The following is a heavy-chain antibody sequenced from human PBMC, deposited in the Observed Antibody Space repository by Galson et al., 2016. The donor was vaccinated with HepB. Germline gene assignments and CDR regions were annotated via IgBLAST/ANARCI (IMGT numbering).Heavy chain of an antibody. Sequence: SLRLSCAASGFSFTEYGMHWARQAPGKGWEWLAVIYFNGRDIYYADSVKGRFTISRDTSKNKLYLQMNSLRAEDTAVYYCVRDRATYDSSGYWFDYWGQGALVTVSS. D-gene: IGHD3-22*01. V-gene: IGHV3-33*01. CDR1: GFSFTEYG. CDR3: VRDRATYDSSGYWFDY. CDR2: IYFNGRDI. J-gene: IGHJ4*02.